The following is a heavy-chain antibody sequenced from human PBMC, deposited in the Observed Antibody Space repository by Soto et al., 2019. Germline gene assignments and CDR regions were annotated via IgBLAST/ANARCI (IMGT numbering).Heavy chain of an antibody. D-gene: IGHD3-22*01. J-gene: IGHJ6*02. CDR1: GGSISSYY. CDR3: ARHPSRRYYDSSGYYYPLVYGMDV. V-gene: IGHV4-59*08. CDR2: IYYSGST. Sequence: SDTLSVTCTVSGGSISSYYWSWIRQPPGKGLEWIGYIYYSGSTNYNPSLKSRVTISVDTSKNQFSLKLSSVTAADTAVYYCARHPSRRYYDSSGYYYPLVYGMDVWGQGTTVTVSS.